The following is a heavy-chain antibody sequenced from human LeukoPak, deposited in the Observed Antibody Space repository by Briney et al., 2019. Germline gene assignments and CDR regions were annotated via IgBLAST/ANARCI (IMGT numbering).Heavy chain of an antibody. D-gene: IGHD3-9*01. CDR1: GGSFSGYY. V-gene: IGHV4-34*01. CDR3: ARGKLSDWFTGYFDP. Sequence: SETLSLTCAVYGGSFSGYYWSWIRQPPGKGLEWIGEINHSGSTNYNPSLKSRVTISVDTSKNQFSLKLSSVTAADTAVYYCARGKLSDWFTGYFDPWGQGTLVTVSS. CDR2: INHSGST. J-gene: IGHJ5*02.